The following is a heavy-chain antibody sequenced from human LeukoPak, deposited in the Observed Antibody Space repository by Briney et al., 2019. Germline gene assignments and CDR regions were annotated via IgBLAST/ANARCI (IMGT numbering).Heavy chain of an antibody. CDR2: ISAYNGNT. D-gene: IGHD3-3*01. CDR3: ARVDSLYYDFWSGYYTDHDY. Sequence: ASVKVSCKASGYTFTSYGISWVRQAPGQGLEWMGWISAYNGNTNYAQKPQGRVTMTTDTSTSTAYMELRSLRSDDTAVYYCARVDSLYYDFWSGYYTDHDYWGQGTLVTVSS. CDR1: GYTFTSYG. J-gene: IGHJ4*02. V-gene: IGHV1-18*01.